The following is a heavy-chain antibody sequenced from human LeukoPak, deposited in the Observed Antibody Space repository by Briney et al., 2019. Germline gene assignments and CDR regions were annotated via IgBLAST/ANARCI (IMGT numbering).Heavy chain of an antibody. CDR3: AGDQYYYDSSGYYSVY. CDR2: ISAYNGNT. Sequence: GASVKVSCKASGYTFTSYGISWVRQAPGQGLEWMGWISAYNGNTNYAQKLQGRVTMTTDTSTSTAYMELRSLRSDDTAVYYCAGDQYYYDSSGYYSVYWGQGTLVTVSS. CDR1: GYTFTSYG. D-gene: IGHD3-22*01. V-gene: IGHV1-18*01. J-gene: IGHJ4*02.